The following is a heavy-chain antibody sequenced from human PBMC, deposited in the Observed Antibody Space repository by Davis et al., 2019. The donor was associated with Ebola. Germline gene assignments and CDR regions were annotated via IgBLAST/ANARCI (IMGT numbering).Heavy chain of an antibody. CDR3: AKGDNSGWYGVDY. D-gene: IGHD6-19*01. CDR2: IKQDGSDK. J-gene: IGHJ4*02. CDR1: GFTFSSFW. Sequence: PGGSLRLSCAASGFTFSSFWMSWVRQAPGKGLEWVANIKQDGSDKYYADSVKGRFTISRENSKATLDLQMNSLRAEDTAVYYCAKGDNSGWYGVDYWGQGTLVNVSS. V-gene: IGHV3-7*01.